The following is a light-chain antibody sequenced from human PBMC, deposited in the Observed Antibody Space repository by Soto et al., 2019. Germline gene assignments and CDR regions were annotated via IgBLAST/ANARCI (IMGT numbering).Light chain of an antibody. J-gene: IGKJ1*01. CDR3: QQSYSTPPT. Sequence: DIQMTQSPSSLSASVGDRVTITCRASQSISSYLNWYQQKPGKAPKLLIYAASSLQSGVPSRFSGSGSGTDFTLTISSLQHEDFATYYCQQSYSTPPTFGQGTKVEI. V-gene: IGKV1-39*01. CDR1: QSISSY. CDR2: AAS.